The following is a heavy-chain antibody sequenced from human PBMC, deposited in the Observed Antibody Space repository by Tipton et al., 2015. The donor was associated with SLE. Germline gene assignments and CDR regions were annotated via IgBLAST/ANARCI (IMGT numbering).Heavy chain of an antibody. CDR2: MSYTGAS. J-gene: IGHJ4*02. CDR3: ARPPLSYCASTSCFDV. CDR1: GGSVSSHY. D-gene: IGHD2-2*01. Sequence: GLVKPSETLSLACSISGGSVSSHYWCWIRQPPGKGLEWIGSMSYTGASDYNASLKRRVTISLDTSKNQFSLNLRSVTAADTAVYYCARPPLSYCASTSCFDVWGQGTLVTVSS. V-gene: IGHV4-59*02.